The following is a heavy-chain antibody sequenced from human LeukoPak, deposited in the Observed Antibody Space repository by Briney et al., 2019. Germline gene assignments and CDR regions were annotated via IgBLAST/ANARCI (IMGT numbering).Heavy chain of an antibody. Sequence: GGSLRLSRVASGFAFSGYTMNWVRQVPGQGPEWVASISSGSSHMFYADSVKGRFIISRDNAKNVLYLHMNNLRAEDSAVYYCARDPLGVTTVTVFDSWGRGNLVTVSS. CDR3: ARDPLGVTTVTVFDS. V-gene: IGHV3-21*06. CDR2: ISSGSSHM. D-gene: IGHD4-17*01. J-gene: IGHJ4*02. CDR1: GFAFSGYT.